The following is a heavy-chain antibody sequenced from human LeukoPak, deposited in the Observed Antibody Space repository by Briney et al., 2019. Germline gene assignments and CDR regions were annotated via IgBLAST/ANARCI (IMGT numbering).Heavy chain of an antibody. V-gene: IGHV3-7*01. D-gene: IGHD2-15*01. CDR2: IKQDGSEK. J-gene: IGHJ4*02. Sequence: PGGSLRLSCAASGFTFSSYWMSWVRQAPGKGLEWVANIKQDGSEKYYVDSVKGRFTISRDNAKNSLYLQMNSLRAEDTAVYYCAREGGYCSGGSCYSLFYFDYWGQGTLVTVSS. CDR1: GFTFSSYW. CDR3: AREGGYCSGGSCYSLFYFDY.